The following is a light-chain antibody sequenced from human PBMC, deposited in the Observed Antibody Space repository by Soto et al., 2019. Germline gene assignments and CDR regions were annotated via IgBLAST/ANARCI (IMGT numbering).Light chain of an antibody. CDR1: SSDVGGYNY. V-gene: IGLV2-11*01. CDR3: SSYAGTSVV. CDR2: DVN. Sequence: QSALTQPRSVSGSPGQSVAISCTGTSSDVGGYNYVSWYQQHAGKAPKLMIYDVNKRPSGVPDRFSGSKSGNTASLTISGLQADDEADYYCSSYAGTSVVFGGGTKLTVL. J-gene: IGLJ2*01.